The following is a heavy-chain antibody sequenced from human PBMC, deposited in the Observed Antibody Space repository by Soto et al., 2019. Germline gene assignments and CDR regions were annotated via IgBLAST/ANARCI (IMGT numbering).Heavy chain of an antibody. CDR2: ISYDGSNK. J-gene: IGHJ4*02. CDR1: GFTFSSYA. Sequence: VQLLESGGGLVQPGGSLRLSCAASGFTFSSYAMSWVRQAPGKGLEWVAVISYDGSNKYYADSVKGRFTISRDNSKNTLYLQMNSLRAEDTAVYYCARGIAVAGTGFFDYWGQGTLVTVSS. D-gene: IGHD6-19*01. V-gene: IGHV3-30-3*01. CDR3: ARGIAVAGTGFFDY.